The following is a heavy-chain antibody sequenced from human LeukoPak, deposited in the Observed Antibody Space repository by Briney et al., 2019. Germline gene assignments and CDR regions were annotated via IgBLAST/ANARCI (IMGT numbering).Heavy chain of an antibody. CDR2: ISSSSSYI. Sequence: GGSLRLSCAASGFTFSSYSMNWVRRAPGKGLEWVSSISSSSSYIYYADSVKGRFTISRDNAKNSLYLQMNSLRAEDTAVYYCARGGVPAAVYGNWFDPWGQGTLVTVSS. J-gene: IGHJ5*02. D-gene: IGHD2-2*01. CDR1: GFTFSSYS. V-gene: IGHV3-21*01. CDR3: ARGGVPAAVYGNWFDP.